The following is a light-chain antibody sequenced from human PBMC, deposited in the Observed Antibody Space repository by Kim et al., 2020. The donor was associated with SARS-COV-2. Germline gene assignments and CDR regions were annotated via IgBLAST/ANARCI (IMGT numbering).Light chain of an antibody. Sequence: PRQTTTNTCIRDDMANQYAYWYQQKPGPAPGLVIYRNSEGPSGIPERFSGSSSGTTTTLTISGVQAEDEADYYCQSEDSSGTCVVFGGGTQLTVL. V-gene: IGLV3-25*03. CDR1: DMANQY. CDR3: QSEDSSGTCVV. J-gene: IGLJ2*01. CDR2: RNS.